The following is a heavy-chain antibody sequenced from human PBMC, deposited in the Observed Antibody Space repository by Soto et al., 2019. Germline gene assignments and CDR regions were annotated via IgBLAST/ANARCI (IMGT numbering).Heavy chain of an antibody. Sequence: GGSLRLSCAATGFTFSNSWMSWVRQAPGKGLEWVANIKEDGSEKYYVESVKDRFTISRDNAKNSLYLQMNSLRAEDTAVYYCARDRALDYWGQGTLVTVSS. CDR3: ARDRALDY. J-gene: IGHJ4*02. V-gene: IGHV3-7*01. CDR2: IKEDGSEK. CDR1: GFTFSNSW.